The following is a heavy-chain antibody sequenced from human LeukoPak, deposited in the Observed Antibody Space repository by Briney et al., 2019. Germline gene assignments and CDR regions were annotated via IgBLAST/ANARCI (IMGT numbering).Heavy chain of an antibody. J-gene: IGHJ4*02. CDR2: IIGSGGNT. CDR1: GFTFSSYS. Sequence: GSLILSCAASGFTFSSYSMNWVRQAPGKGLDWVSAIIGSGGNTYYADSVKGRFTIYRDNSKKTLYMQMNSLRAEDTAVYYCARELQSPNDHQYFDYWGQGTLVTVSS. CDR3: ARELQSPNDHQYFDY. D-gene: IGHD1-1*01. V-gene: IGHV3-23*01.